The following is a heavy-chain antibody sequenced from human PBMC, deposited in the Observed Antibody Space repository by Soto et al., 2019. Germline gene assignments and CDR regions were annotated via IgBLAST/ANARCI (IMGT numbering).Heavy chain of an antibody. Sequence: EVQLVQSGAEVKKPGESLRISCKGSGYSFTSYWISWVRQMPGKGLEWMGRIDPSDSYTNYSPSFQGHVTISADKSISTAYLQWSSLKASDTAMYYCARQPIVVGRNIWFDPWGQGTLVTVSS. V-gene: IGHV5-10-1*03. CDR2: IDPSDSYT. CDR1: GYSFTSYW. J-gene: IGHJ5*02. CDR3: ARQPIVVGRNIWFDP. D-gene: IGHD2-15*01.